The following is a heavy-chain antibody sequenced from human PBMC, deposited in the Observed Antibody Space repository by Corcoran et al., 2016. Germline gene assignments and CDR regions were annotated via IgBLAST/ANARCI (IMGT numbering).Heavy chain of an antibody. CDR3: AKDRLEWSPSHWFDP. J-gene: IGHJ5*02. CDR1: GFTFSSYG. D-gene: IGHD3-3*01. V-gene: IGHV3-30*18. CDR2: ISYGGSNK. Sequence: QVQLVESGGGVVQPGRSLRLSCAAAGFTFSSYGMHWVRQAPGKGLGWVAVISYGGSNKYYADSVKGRFTISRDNSKNTLYLQMNSLRDEDTAVYACAKDRLEWSPSHWFDPWGQGTLVTGSS.